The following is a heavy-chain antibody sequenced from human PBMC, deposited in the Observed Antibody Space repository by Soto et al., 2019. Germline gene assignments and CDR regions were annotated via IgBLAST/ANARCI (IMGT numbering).Heavy chain of an antibody. CDR1: GGSISSGGYY. Sequence: SETLSLTCTVSGGSISSGGYYWSWIRQHPGKGLEWIGYIYYSGSTYYNPSLKSRVTISVDTSKNQFSLKLSSVTAADTAVYYCARDTSVSSLAYSGSYGYFDLWGRGTLVTVSS. J-gene: IGHJ2*01. CDR3: ARDTSVSSLAYSGSYGYFDL. V-gene: IGHV4-31*02. CDR2: IYYSGST. D-gene: IGHD1-26*01.